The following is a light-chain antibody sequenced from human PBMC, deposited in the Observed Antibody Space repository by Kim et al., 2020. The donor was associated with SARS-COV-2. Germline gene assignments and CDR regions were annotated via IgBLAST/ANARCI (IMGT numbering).Light chain of an antibody. J-gene: IGLJ2*01. CDR2: GKN. Sequence: SSELTQDPAVSVALGQTVRITCQGDSLRSYYASWYQQKPGQAPVLVIYGKNNRPSGIPDRFSGSSSGNTASLTITGAQAEDEADYYCNSRDSSGNLIGGGTQLTVL. CDR1: SLRSYY. CDR3: NSRDSSGNL. V-gene: IGLV3-19*01.